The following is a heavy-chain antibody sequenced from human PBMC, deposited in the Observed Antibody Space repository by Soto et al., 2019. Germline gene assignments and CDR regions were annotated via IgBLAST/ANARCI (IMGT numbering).Heavy chain of an antibody. V-gene: IGHV3-13*01. Sequence: GGSLRLSCAASGFTFSSYDMHWVRQATGKGLEWVSAIGTAGDTYYPGSVKGRFTISRENAKNSLYLQMNSLRAGDTAVYYCARGPGYYCSGGSCSVTTPGYYGMDVWGQGTTVTVSS. CDR3: ARGPGYYCSGGSCSVTTPGYYGMDV. J-gene: IGHJ6*02. CDR1: GFTFSSYD. D-gene: IGHD2-15*01. CDR2: IGTAGDT.